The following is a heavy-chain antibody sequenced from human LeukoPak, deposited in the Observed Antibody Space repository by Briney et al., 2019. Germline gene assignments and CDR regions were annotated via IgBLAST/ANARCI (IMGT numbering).Heavy chain of an antibody. Sequence: GGSLRLSCALSGFAVSGNYMTWVRQAPGKGLEWVSTFYSGGSTYYADSVKGRFIIPRDSSTNTLYLQMNSLRAEDTAVYFWARGRGCCYPYFDYWGQGTLVTVSS. CDR3: ARGRGCCYPYFDY. V-gene: IGHV3-53*01. J-gene: IGHJ4*02. D-gene: IGHD2-2*01. CDR2: FYSGGST. CDR1: GFAVSGNY.